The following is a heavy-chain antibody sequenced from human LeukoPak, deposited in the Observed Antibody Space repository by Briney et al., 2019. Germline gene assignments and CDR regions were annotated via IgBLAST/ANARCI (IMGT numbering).Heavy chain of an antibody. J-gene: IGHJ4*02. D-gene: IGHD3-10*01. V-gene: IGHV3-23*01. CDR1: GFTFSSYA. Sequence: GGSLRLSCAASGFTFSSYAMSWVRQAPGKGLEWVSAISGSGGSTYYADSAKGRFTISRDNSKNTLYLQMNSLRAEDTAAYYCASERGTMVRGVMNDYWGQGTLVTVSS. CDR2: ISGSGGST. CDR3: ASERGTMVRGVMNDY.